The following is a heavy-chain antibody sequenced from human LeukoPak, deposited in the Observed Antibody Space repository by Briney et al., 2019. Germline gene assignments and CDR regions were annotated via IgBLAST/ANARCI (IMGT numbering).Heavy chain of an antibody. CDR3: AKDRAYSSSWYRGEDY. V-gene: IGHV3-23*01. Sequence: GGSLRLSCAASEFTFSSYAMTWVRQAPGKGLEWVSGISAGGGTTYYADSVKGRFTISRDNSKKTVYLQMNSLRAEDTAVYYCAKDRAYSSSWYRGEDYWGQGTLVTVSS. CDR2: ISAGGGTT. D-gene: IGHD6-13*01. J-gene: IGHJ4*02. CDR1: EFTFSSYA.